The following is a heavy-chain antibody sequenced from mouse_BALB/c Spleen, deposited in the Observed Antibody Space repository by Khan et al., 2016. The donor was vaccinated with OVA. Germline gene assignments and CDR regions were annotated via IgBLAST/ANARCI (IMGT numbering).Heavy chain of an antibody. J-gene: IGHJ4*01. CDR2: IWVSGSK. V-gene: IGHV2-6-5*01. CDR3: ARDPPYYSMDY. CDR1: GFSLTDYA. Sequence: QVQLKQSGPGLVAPSQSLSITCTVSGFSLTDYAVSWIRQPPGKGLEWLGVIWVSGSKYYNSVLKPRLSISKDNPKSQVFLKMNSLQTDDTAMYFCARDPPYYSMDYWGQGTSVTVSS.